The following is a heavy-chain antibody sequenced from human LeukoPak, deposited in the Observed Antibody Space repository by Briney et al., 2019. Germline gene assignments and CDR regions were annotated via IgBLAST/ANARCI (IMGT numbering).Heavy chain of an antibody. CDR2: IYSGGST. CDR1: GFTFSTYA. D-gene: IGHD6-19*01. J-gene: IGHJ4*02. CDR3: ARYSSGWRGY. V-gene: IGHV3-53*01. Sequence: GGSLRLSCVVSGFTFSTYAMSWVRQAPGKGLEWVSVIYSGGSTYYADSVKGRFTISRDNSKNTLYLQMNSLRAEDTAVYYCARYSSGWRGYWGQGTLVTVSS.